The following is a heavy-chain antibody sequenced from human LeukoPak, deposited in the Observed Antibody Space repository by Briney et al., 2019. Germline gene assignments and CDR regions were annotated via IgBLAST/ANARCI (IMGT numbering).Heavy chain of an antibody. D-gene: IGHD4-17*01. CDR1: GGSISSYY. CDR2: IYYSGST. V-gene: IGHV4-59*01. J-gene: IGHJ3*02. CDR3: ARVTTMTPPGAFDI. Sequence: PSETLSLTCTVSGGSISSYYWSWIRQPPGKGLEWIGYIYYSGSTNYNPSLKSRVTISVDTSKNQFSLKLSSVTAADTAVYYCARVTTMTPPGAFDIWGQGTMVTVSS.